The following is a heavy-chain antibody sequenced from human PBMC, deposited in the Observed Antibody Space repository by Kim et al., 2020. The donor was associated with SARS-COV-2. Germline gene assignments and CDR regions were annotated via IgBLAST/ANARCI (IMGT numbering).Heavy chain of an antibody. J-gene: IGHJ6*02. CDR2: IYYSGST. Sequence: SETPSLTCTVSGGSISSSSYYWGWIRQPPGKGLECIGSIYYSGSTYYNPSLKSRVTISVDTFTNQFSLKLSSVTAADSAVYYCARGRRGQLWSYGMDVWGQGTTFTVSS. D-gene: IGHD5-18*01. CDR3: ARGRRGQLWSYGMDV. CDR1: GGSISSSSYY. V-gene: IGHV4-39*01.